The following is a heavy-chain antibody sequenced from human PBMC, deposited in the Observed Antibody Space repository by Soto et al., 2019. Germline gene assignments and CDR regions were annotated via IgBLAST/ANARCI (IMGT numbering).Heavy chain of an antibody. Sequence: QVQLQESGPGLVKPSQTLSLTCTVSGGSISSGGYYWSWIRQHPGKGLEWIGYIYYSGSTYYNPSLKSRVTISVATSKNQFSVKLGSVTAADTAVYYCARGRWEPHYYYGMDVWGQGTTVTVSS. CDR1: GGSISSGGYY. D-gene: IGHD1-26*01. J-gene: IGHJ6*02. CDR3: ARGRWEPHYYYGMDV. CDR2: IYYSGST. V-gene: IGHV4-31*03.